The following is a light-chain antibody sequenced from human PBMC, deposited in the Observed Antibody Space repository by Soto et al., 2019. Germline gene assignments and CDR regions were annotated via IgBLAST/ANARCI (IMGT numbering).Light chain of an antibody. Sequence: SVLTQAAYVSRSPGQSIPISCTGTSSDVGGYNYVSWYQHHPGKAPKLMIFDVSNRPSGVSNRFSGSKSGNTASLTISGLQPEDEADYYCSSYTTSNTRQIVFGTGTKVTVL. J-gene: IGLJ1*01. CDR1: SSDVGGYNY. CDR2: DVS. CDR3: SSYTTSNTRQIV. V-gene: IGLV2-14*03.